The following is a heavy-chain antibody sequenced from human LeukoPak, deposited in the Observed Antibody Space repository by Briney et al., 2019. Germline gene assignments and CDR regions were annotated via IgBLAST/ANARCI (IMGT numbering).Heavy chain of an antibody. CDR1: GYTFTSYA. CDR2: IIPIFGTA. J-gene: IGHJ4*02. D-gene: IGHD6-13*01. V-gene: IGHV1-69*05. CDR3: ARDYSSSWYDGEYYFDY. Sequence: GASVKVSCKASGYTFTSYAISWVRQAPRQGLEWMGGIIPIFGTANYAQKFQGRVTITTDESTSTAYMELSSLRSEDTAVYYCARDYSSSWYDGEYYFDYWGQGTLVTVSS.